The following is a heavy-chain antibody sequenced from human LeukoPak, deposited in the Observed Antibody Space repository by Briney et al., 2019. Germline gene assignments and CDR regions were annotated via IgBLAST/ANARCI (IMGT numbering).Heavy chain of an antibody. V-gene: IGHV3-48*01. J-gene: IGHJ4*02. CDR1: GFAFSSYS. Sequence: PGGSLRLSCAASGFAFSSYSMNWVRQAPGKGLEWVSYISSSSSTIYYADSVKGRFTISRDNSKSMLYVQMNSLRAEDTAVYYCAKSTSFYLDSWGQGTLVTVSS. CDR3: AKSTSFYLDS. CDR2: ISSSSSTI.